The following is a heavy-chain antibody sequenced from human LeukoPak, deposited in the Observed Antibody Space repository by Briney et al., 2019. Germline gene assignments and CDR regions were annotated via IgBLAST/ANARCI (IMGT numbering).Heavy chain of an antibody. J-gene: IGHJ3*02. Sequence: GASVKVSCKASGYTFTSYGISWVRQAPGQGLEWMGWISAYNGNTNYAQKLQGRVTMTTDTSTSTAYMELRSLRSDDTAVYYCARPRRVGATIRVASDAFDIWGQGTMVTVSS. V-gene: IGHV1-18*01. CDR1: GYTFTSYG. CDR3: ARPRRVGATIRVASDAFDI. D-gene: IGHD1-26*01. CDR2: ISAYNGNT.